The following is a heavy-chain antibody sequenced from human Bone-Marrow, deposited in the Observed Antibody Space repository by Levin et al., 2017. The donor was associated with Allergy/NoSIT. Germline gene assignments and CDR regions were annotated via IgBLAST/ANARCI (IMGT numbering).Heavy chain of an antibody. Sequence: SETLSLTCTVSGGSISSYYWSWIRQPPGKGLEWIGYIYYSGSTNYNPSLKSRVTISVDTSKNQFSLKLSSVTAADTAVYYCARDFSLTTVTSSPNWYFDLWGRGTLVTVSS. V-gene: IGHV4-59*01. CDR2: IYYSGST. J-gene: IGHJ2*01. CDR3: ARDFSLTTVTSSPNWYFDL. D-gene: IGHD4-17*01. CDR1: GGSISSYY.